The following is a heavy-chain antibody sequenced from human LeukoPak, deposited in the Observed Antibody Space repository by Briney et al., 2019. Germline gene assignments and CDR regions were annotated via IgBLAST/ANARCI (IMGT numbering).Heavy chain of an antibody. CDR1: GFTFSSYG. CDR3: AKDGSSGFNYYMDV. V-gene: IGHV3-30*18. D-gene: IGHD6-19*01. CDR2: ISYDGSNK. J-gene: IGHJ6*03. Sequence: GGSLRLSCAASGFTFSSYGMHWVRQAPGKGLEWVAVISYDGSNKYYADSVRGRFTISRDNSKNTLYLQMNSLRAEDTAVYYCAKDGSSGFNYYMDVWGKGTTVTVSS.